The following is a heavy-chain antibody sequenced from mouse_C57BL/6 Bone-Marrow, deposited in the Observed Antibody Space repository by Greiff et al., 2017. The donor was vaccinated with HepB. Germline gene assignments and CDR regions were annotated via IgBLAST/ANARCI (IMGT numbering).Heavy chain of an antibody. J-gene: IGHJ4*01. V-gene: IGHV5-12*01. Sequence: EVQVVESGGGLVQPGGSLKLSCAASGFTFRDYYMYWVRPTPEKRLEWVAYISNGGGSNYYPDTVKGRFTISRDNAKNTLYLQMSRLKSEDTAMYYCARDTTVVALYAMDYWGQGPSVTVSS. D-gene: IGHD1-1*01. CDR3: ARDTTVVALYAMDY. CDR2: ISNGGGSN. CDR1: GFTFRDYY.